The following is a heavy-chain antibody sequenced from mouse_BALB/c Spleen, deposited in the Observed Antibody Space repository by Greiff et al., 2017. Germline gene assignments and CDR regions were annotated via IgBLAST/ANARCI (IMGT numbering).Heavy chain of an antibody. CDR1: GYTFTSYW. J-gene: IGHJ2*01. Sequence: VQRVESGAELARPGASVKLSCKASGYTFTSYWMQWVKQRPGQGLEWIGAIYPGDGDTRYTQKFKGKATLTADKSSSTAYMQLSSLASEDSAVYYCARSGSSFDYWGQGTTLTVSS. CDR2: IYPGDGDT. CDR3: ARSGSSFDY. V-gene: IGHV1-87*01. D-gene: IGHD3-1*01.